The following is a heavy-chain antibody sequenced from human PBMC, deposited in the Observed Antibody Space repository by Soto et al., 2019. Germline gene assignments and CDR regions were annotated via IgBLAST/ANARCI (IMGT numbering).Heavy chain of an antibody. J-gene: IGHJ4*02. Sequence: GASVKVSFKASGGTFSSYAISWLRQAPGQGLEWMGGIIPIFGTANYAQKFQGRVTITADKSTSTAYMELSSLRSEDTAVYYCARVPVGATGDFDYWGQGTLVTVSS. D-gene: IGHD1-26*01. V-gene: IGHV1-69*06. CDR1: GGTFSSYA. CDR2: IIPIFGTA. CDR3: ARVPVGATGDFDY.